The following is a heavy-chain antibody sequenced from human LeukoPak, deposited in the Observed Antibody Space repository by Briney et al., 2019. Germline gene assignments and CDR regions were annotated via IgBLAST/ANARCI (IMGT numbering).Heavy chain of an antibody. CDR2: IDPSDSYT. V-gene: IGHV5-10-1*01. D-gene: IGHD3-22*01. J-gene: IGHJ3*02. CDR1: GYSFTSYW. Sequence: GESLKISCKGSGYSFTSYWISWVRQMPGKGLEWTGRIDPSDSYTNYRPSFQGHVTISADKSISTAYLQWSSLKASDTAVYYCARRGSSGYYADTFDIWGQGTMVTVSS. CDR3: ARRGSSGYYADTFDI.